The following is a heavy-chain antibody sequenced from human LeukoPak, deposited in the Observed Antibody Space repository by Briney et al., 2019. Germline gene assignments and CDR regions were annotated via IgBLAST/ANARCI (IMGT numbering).Heavy chain of an antibody. CDR3: ATDQGITGTTDY. Sequence: GASVKVSCKVSGYTLTELSMHWVRQAPGKGLEWMVGFDPEDGETIYAQKFQGRVTTTEDTSTDTAYMELSSLRSEDTAVYYCATDQGITGTTDYWGQGTLVTVSS. CDR2: FDPEDGET. CDR1: GYTLTELS. J-gene: IGHJ4*02. D-gene: IGHD1-7*01. V-gene: IGHV1-24*01.